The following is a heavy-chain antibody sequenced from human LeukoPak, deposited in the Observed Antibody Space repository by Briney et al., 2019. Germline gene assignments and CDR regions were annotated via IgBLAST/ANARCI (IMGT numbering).Heavy chain of an antibody. V-gene: IGHV4-34*01. J-gene: IGHJ4*02. Sequence: SETLSLTCDVYGGSYSGYYWSWIRQPPGKALEWIGEINHSGSTNYNPTLKIPVTTSVDTSKYKFSLKLRSVTAAEQAVYYCARGRKTTVTTYSGPRVYYCDYWGQGTLVTASS. D-gene: IGHD4-17*01. CDR2: INHSGST. CDR3: ARGRKTTVTTYSGPRVYYCDY. CDR1: GGSYSGYY.